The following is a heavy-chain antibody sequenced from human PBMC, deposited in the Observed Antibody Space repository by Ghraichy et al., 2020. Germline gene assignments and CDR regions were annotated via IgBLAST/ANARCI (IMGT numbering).Heavy chain of an antibody. Sequence: SETVSLTCAVYGGSFSGYYWSWIRQPPGKGLEWIGEINHSGSTNYNPSLKSRVTISVDTSKNQFSLKLSSVTAADTAVYYCARRGYCSSTSCYLGRRVAFDIWGQGTMVTVSS. D-gene: IGHD2-2*01. CDR1: GGSFSGYY. J-gene: IGHJ3*02. CDR2: INHSGST. CDR3: ARRGYCSSTSCYLGRRVAFDI. V-gene: IGHV4-34*01.